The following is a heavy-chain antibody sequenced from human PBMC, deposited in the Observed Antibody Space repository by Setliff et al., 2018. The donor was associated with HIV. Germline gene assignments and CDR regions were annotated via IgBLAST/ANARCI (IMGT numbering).Heavy chain of an antibody. CDR3: ARVLLKDTSGYRAYYYYYMDV. CDR1: GDSVSSVNYY. J-gene: IGHJ6*03. V-gene: IGHV4-61*01. Sequence: SETLSLTCSVPGDSVSSVNYYWSWIRQPPGKGLEWIGYIYYSGSTNYNPSLKSRVTISVDTSKNQFSLKLSSVTAADTAVYYCARVLLKDTSGYRAYYYYYMDVWGKGTTVTVSS. D-gene: IGHD3-22*01. CDR2: IYYSGST.